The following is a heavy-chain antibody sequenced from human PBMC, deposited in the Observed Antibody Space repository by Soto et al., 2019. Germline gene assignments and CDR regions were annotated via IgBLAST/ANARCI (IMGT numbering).Heavy chain of an antibody. J-gene: IGHJ4*02. V-gene: IGHV4-39*01. CDR2: IYYSGST. CDR3: ARHQSYYDILTGLDY. CDR1: GGSISSSSYY. Sequence: PSETLSLTCTVSGGSISSSSYYWGWIRQPPGKGLEWIGSIYYSGSTYYNPSLKSRVTISVDTSKSQFSLKLSSVTAADTAVYYCARHQSYYDILTGLDYWGQGTLVTVSS. D-gene: IGHD3-9*01.